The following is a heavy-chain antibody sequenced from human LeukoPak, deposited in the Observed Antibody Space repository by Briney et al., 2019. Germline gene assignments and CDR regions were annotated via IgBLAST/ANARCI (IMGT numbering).Heavy chain of an antibody. V-gene: IGHV1-8*02. CDR2: MNPNSGNT. D-gene: IGHD3-22*01. CDR3: ARSLARYYYDSSGY. CDR1: GYTFTSYG. Sequence: ASVKVSCKASGYTFTSYGISWVRQATGQGLEWMGWMNPNSGNTGYAQKFQGRVTMTRNTSISTAYMELSSLRSEDTAVYYCARSLARYYYDSSGYWGQGTLVTVSS. J-gene: IGHJ4*02.